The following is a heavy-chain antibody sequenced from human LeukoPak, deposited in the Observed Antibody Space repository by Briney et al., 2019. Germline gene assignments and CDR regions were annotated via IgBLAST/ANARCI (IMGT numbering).Heavy chain of an antibody. CDR1: GFTISNYA. D-gene: IGHD3-16*02. CDR3: TREERGYIPAF. CDR2: VSYDGSWD. V-gene: IGHV3-30*01. Sequence: GGSLRLSCAASGFTISNYAMHWVRQTPGKGLEWVAFVSYDGSWDSHSDSVKGRFTISRDDSKNTLYLQMTRLRAEDTAVYYCTREERGYIPAFWGQGTLVNVS. J-gene: IGHJ4*02.